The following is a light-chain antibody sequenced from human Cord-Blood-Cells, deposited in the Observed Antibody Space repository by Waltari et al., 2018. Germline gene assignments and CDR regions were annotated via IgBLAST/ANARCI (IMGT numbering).Light chain of an antibody. J-gene: IGKJ1*01. CDR3: QEYNSYST. V-gene: IGKV1-5*03. CDR1: QSISSW. CDR2: KAS. Sequence: DIQMTQPPSTLSASVGDRVTITCRASQSISSWLAWYQQKPGKAPKLLIYKASSLESGVPSRFSGSGSGTEFTLTISSLQTDDFATYYCQEYNSYSTFGQGTKVEIK.